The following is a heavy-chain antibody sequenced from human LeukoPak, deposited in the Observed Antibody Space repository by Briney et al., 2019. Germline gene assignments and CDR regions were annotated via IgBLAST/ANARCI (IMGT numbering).Heavy chain of an antibody. V-gene: IGHV4-59*01. CDR1: GGSMNNYY. CDR3: ARGVGDPEGYYYYGMDV. Sequence: SETLSLTCTVSGGSMNNYYWSWIRQAPGKGLEWIGYISDSGSTNYNPSLRSRVTISVDTSKNQFSLKLSSVTAADTALYYCARGVGDPEGYYYYGMDVWGQGTTVTVSS. CDR2: ISDSGST. D-gene: IGHD4-17*01. J-gene: IGHJ6*02.